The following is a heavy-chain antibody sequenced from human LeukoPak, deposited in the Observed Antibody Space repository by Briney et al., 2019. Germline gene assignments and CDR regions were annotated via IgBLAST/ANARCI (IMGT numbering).Heavy chain of an antibody. CDR2: IYPGDSDT. D-gene: IGHD6-13*01. Sequence: GESLKISCKGSGYSFTSYWIGWVRQMPGKGLEWMGIIYPGDSDTRYSPSFQGQVTISADKSISTAYLQWSSLKASDTAMYYCARGFYSSNSGPGYYGMDVWGQGTTVTVSS. CDR3: ARGFYSSNSGPGYYGMDV. J-gene: IGHJ6*02. CDR1: GYSFTSYW. V-gene: IGHV5-51*01.